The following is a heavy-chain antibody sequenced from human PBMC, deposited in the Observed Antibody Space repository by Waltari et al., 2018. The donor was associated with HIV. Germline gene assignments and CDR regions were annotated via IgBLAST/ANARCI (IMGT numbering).Heavy chain of an antibody. D-gene: IGHD6-25*01. J-gene: IGHJ4*02. CDR3: ARVRPADQRYLDY. CDR2: IYHTGSA. Sequence: QMQLQESGPGLVRPSESLSLSCSVSGFSITTGYYWGWVRQPPGKGLELIGYIYHTGSAYYHPSLKSRVSISVDTSKNQFSLKVNSMTASDAAVYYCARVRPADQRYLDYWGQGTLVTVSS. CDR1: GFSITTGYY. V-gene: IGHV4-38-2*02.